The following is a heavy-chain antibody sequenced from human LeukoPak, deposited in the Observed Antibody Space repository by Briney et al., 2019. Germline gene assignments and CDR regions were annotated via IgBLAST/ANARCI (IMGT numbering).Heavy chain of an antibody. CDR1: GFTFTSCE. D-gene: IGHD3-10*02. CDR2: ISSSGSTI. V-gene: IGHV3-48*03. CDR3: AELGITMIGGV. J-gene: IGHJ6*04. Sequence: GGSLRLSCAASGFTFTSCEMNWVRQAPGKGLEWVSYISSSGSTIYYADSVKGRFTISRDNAKNSLYLQMNSLRAEDTAVYYCAELGITMIGGVWGKGTTVTISS.